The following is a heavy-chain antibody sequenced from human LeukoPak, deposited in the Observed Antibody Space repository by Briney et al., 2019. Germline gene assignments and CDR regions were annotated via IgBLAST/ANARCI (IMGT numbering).Heavy chain of an antibody. CDR3: ATTAYYYDSSGYYYYFDY. J-gene: IGHJ4*02. V-gene: IGHV1-8*03. D-gene: IGHD3-22*01. CDR1: GYTFTSYD. Sequence: ASVKVSCKASGYTFTSYDINWVRQATGQGLEWMGWMNPNSGNTGYAQKFQGRVTITRNTSISTAYMELSSLRSEDTAVYYCATTAYYYDSSGYYYYFDYWGQGTLVTVSS. CDR2: MNPNSGNT.